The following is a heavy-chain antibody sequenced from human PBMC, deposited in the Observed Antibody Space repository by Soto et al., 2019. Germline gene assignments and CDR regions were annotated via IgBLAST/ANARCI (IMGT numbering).Heavy chain of an antibody. V-gene: IGHV1-2*02. Sequence: QLHLVQSGAVVKKPGASVTVSCSASGYPVTAYYMHWVRQAPGRGLEWMGGINPATGAAKYTQTFQGRVTMTRDTSTSKVFMELSGLTSEGTAVFYCASGGGVGVAGSAAFDMWGQGTLVTVSS. D-gene: IGHD3-3*01. J-gene: IGHJ3*02. CDR3: ASGGGVGVAGSAAFDM. CDR2: INPATGAA. CDR1: GYPVTAYY.